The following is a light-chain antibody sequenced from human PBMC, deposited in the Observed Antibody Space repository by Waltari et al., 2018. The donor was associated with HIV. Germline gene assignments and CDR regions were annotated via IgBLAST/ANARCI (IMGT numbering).Light chain of an antibody. CDR2: GAS. CDR1: QSVGNN. J-gene: IGKJ1*01. Sequence: EILMTQFPDTLSVSPGERVTLSCRASQSVGNNLAWYQQKPGQAPRLLLYGASFTATAISDRFSGSGSGTDFTLTINSLQSEDFAVYYCQHYSNWPPWTFGPGTRVEMK. V-gene: IGKV3-15*01. CDR3: QHYSNWPPWT.